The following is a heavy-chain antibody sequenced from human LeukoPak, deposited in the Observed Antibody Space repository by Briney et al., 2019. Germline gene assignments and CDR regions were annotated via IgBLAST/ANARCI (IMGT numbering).Heavy chain of an antibody. CDR1: GFTFSSYA. CDR3: AKGGDSNWFDA. V-gene: IGHV3-23*01. J-gene: IGHJ5*02. D-gene: IGHD3-16*01. CDR2: ISGSGGTT. Sequence: GGSLRLSCAASGFTFSSYAISWVRQAPGKGLEWVSAISGSGGTTYYADSVKGRFTISRDNSKNTLYLQMNSLRAEDTALYYCAKGGDSNWFDAWGRGTLVTVSS.